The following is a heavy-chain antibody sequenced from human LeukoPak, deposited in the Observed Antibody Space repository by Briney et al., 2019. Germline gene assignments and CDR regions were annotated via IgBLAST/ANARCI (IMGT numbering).Heavy chain of an antibody. D-gene: IGHD3-22*01. Sequence: SETLSLTCTVSGASITNSYWNWIRQPPGKGLEWIAYMYYSGSTYYNPSLKSRVTMSADTSKNQLSLKLSSVTAADTAVYYCARPYYYDSRIDPWGQGILVTVSS. J-gene: IGHJ5*02. CDR2: MYYSGST. V-gene: IGHV4-30-4*08. CDR3: ARPYYYDSRIDP. CDR1: GASITNSY.